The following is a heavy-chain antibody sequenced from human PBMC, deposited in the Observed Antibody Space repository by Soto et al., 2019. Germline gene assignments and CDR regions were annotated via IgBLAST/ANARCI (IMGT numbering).Heavy chain of an antibody. Sequence: GGSLRLACEVSGFTFDTFVMSWVRQAPGKGLEWVSSISGSGSNTYYADSVQGRFSISRDNANNTLYLHMSSLRAADTAIYYCVKDEPPQFALFGFHITPLDYWGLGTLVTVSS. CDR3: VKDEPPQFALFGFHITPLDY. D-gene: IGHD3-16*01. CDR1: GFTFDTFV. CDR2: ISGSGSNT. J-gene: IGHJ4*02. V-gene: IGHV3-23*01.